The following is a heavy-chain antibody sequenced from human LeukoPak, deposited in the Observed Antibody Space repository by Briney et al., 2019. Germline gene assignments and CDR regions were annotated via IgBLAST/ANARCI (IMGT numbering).Heavy chain of an antibody. D-gene: IGHD1-1*01. J-gene: IGHJ4*02. CDR2: IGTAGDT. Sequence: GGSLRLSCAASGFTFSDYDMHWVRQATGNGLEWVSAIGTAGDTYYTGSVKGRFTISRENAKNSLYLQMNSLRAGDTAVYYCARVAKERVGGVYYFDYWGQGTLVTVSS. V-gene: IGHV3-13*01. CDR1: GFTFSDYD. CDR3: ARVAKERVGGVYYFDY.